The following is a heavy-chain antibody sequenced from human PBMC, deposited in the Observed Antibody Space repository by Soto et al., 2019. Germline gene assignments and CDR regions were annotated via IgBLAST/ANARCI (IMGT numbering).Heavy chain of an antibody. V-gene: IGHV4-34*01. J-gene: IGHJ4*02. D-gene: IGHD1-1*01. CDR1: GGSFSGYF. Sequence: PSETLSLTCTVSGGSFSGYFWTWIRQPPGKGLEWLAELNHRGITNYNPSVESRVSMSVDTSKNQFSLRLYSVTAADTAVYYCVRGPYNYNSRYFDYWGQGTLVTVSS. CDR2: LNHRGIT. CDR3: VRGPYNYNSRYFDY.